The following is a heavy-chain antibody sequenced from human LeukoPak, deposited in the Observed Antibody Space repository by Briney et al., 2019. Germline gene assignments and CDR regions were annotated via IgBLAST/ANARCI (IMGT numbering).Heavy chain of an antibody. D-gene: IGHD2-2*01. J-gene: IGHJ4*02. V-gene: IGHV4-59*01. CDR3: ASAGRTSARDYYFDY. Sequence: SETLSLTCTVSGGSINTYYWSWIRQPPGKGLEWLGHIYYSGSTNYNPSLKSRVTISVDTSKNQFSLKLSSVTAADTAVYYCASAGRTSARDYYFDYWGQGTLVTVSS. CDR1: GGSINTYY. CDR2: IYYSGST.